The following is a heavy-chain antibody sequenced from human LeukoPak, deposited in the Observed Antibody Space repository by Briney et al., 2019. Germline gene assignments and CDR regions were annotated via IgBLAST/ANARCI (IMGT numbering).Heavy chain of an antibody. CDR2: ISWNSGSI. CDR1: GFTFDDYA. J-gene: IGHJ4*02. V-gene: IGHV3-9*01. D-gene: IGHD6-19*01. Sequence: GRSLRLSCASSGFTFDDYAMHWVRQAPGKGLEWVSGISWNSGSIGYADSVKGRFTISRDNAKNSLYLQMNSLRAEDTALYYCAKALFSSGWYGMGYWGQGTLVTVSS. CDR3: AKALFSSGWYGMGY.